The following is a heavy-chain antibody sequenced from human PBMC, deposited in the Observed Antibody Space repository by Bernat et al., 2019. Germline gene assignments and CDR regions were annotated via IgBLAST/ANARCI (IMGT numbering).Heavy chain of an antibody. CDR2: TYYRSKWYN. V-gene: IGHV6-1*01. CDR1: GDSVSSNSAA. CDR3: ATGNWGHPPL. Sequence: QVQLQQSGPGLVRPSEPLSLTCAISGDSVSSNSAAWNWIRQSPSRGLEWLGRTYYRSKWYNDYAVSVKSRLTINPDTSKSQFCLQLSSGTPEDTAVYDCATGNWGHPPLGGQGTLVTVSS. D-gene: IGHD7-27*01. J-gene: IGHJ4*02.